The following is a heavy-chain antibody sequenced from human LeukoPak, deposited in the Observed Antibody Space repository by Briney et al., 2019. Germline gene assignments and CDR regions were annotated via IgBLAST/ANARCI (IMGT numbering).Heavy chain of an antibody. D-gene: IGHD2-8*01. CDR1: GYSFTSYW. CDR3: ASSKVHCTNGVCFRASDAFYI. J-gene: IGHJ3*02. V-gene: IGHV5-51*01. CDR2: IYPGDSDT. Sequence: GESLKISCKGSGYSFTSYWIGWVRQMPGKGLEWMGIIYPGDSDTRYSPSFQGQVTISADKSISTAYVQWTSLRASDTAMYYCASSKVHCTNGVCFRASDAFYIWGQGTMVTVSS.